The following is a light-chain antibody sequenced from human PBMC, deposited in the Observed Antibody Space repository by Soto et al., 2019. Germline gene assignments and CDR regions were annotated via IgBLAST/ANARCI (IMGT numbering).Light chain of an antibody. CDR1: SSDVGTYNL. Sequence: QSALTQPASGSGSPGQSITISCTGTSSDVGTYNLVSWYQHHPGKAPKLMIYEVSKRPSGTSNRFSGSKSGNTASLTIIGLQAEDEADYYCCSYAGSSTFEFGGGTQLTVL. V-gene: IGLV2-23*02. J-gene: IGLJ2*01. CDR2: EVS. CDR3: CSYAGSSTFE.